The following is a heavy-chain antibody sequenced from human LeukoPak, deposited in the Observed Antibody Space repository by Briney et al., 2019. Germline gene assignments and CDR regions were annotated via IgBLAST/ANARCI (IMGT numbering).Heavy chain of an antibody. D-gene: IGHD3-22*01. Sequence: SETLSLTCTVSGGSISSYYWSWIRQPPGKGLEWIGYIYYSGSTNYNPSLKSRVTISVKTSKNQFSLKLSSVTAADTAVYYCARVTGYMIEDYSDYWGQGTLVTVSS. CDR1: GGSISSYY. J-gene: IGHJ4*02. CDR3: ARVTGYMIEDYSDY. CDR2: IYYSGST. V-gene: IGHV4-59*01.